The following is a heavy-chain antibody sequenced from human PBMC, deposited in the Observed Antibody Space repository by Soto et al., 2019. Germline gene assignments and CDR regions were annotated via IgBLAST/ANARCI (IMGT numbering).Heavy chain of an antibody. CDR2: IWDDGSEQ. J-gene: IGHJ5*02. CDR1: GFTFRRHG. D-gene: IGHD3-22*01. V-gene: IGHV3-33*01. Sequence: LRLSCAASGFTFRRHGMHWVRQAPGKGLEWVAVIWDDGSEQRYADSVKGRFTVSRDNSKNTLFLQMSSLRAEDTAVYYCARDPQINSDSSGYVGSWGPGTLVTV. CDR3: ARDPQINSDSSGYVGS.